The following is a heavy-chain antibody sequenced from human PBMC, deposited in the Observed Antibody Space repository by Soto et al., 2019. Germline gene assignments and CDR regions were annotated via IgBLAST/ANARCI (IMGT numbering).Heavy chain of an antibody. J-gene: IGHJ4*02. V-gene: IGHV4-31*02. CDR1: SISSGGCY. Sequence: SISSGGCYWGWLRQHPGKGLEWIGYIYYSGSTYYNPSLKSRVTISVDTSKNQFSLKLSSVTAADTAVYYCACSFSVAAASPFDYWGQRTLVPVSS. CDR3: ACSFSVAAASPFDY. D-gene: IGHD6-13*01. CDR2: IYYSGST.